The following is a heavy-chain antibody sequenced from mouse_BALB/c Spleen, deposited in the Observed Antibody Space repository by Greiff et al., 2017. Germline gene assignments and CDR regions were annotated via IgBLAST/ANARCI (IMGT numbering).Heavy chain of an antibody. CDR1: GYTFTSYV. D-gene: IGHD1-1*01. Sequence: VQLKESGPELVKPGASVKMSCKASGYTFTSYVMHWVKQKPGQGLEWIGYINPYNDGTKYNEKFKGKATLTSDKSSSTAYMELSSLTSEDSAVYYCARGTVVDYFDYWGQGTTLTVSS. J-gene: IGHJ2*01. V-gene: IGHV1-14*01. CDR3: ARGTVVDYFDY. CDR2: INPYNDGT.